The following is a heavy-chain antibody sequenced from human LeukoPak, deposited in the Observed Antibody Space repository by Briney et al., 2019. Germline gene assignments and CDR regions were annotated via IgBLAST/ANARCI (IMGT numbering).Heavy chain of an antibody. J-gene: IGHJ4*02. CDR1: GFTFSSYW. V-gene: IGHV3-7*03. CDR2: IKQDGGEK. D-gene: IGHD3-9*01. CDR3: AKDFDLYYDILTGYSPGY. Sequence: GGSLRLSCAASGFTFSSYWMSWVRQAPGEGLEWVANIKQDGGEKYCVDSVKGRFTISRDNAKNSLYLQMNSLRAEDTAVYYCAKDFDLYYDILTGYSPGYWGQGTLVTVSS.